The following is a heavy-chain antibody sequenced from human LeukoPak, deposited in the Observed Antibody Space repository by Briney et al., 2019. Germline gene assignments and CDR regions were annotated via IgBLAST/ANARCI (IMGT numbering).Heavy chain of an antibody. Sequence: SVKVSCKASGGTFSSYAISWVRQAPGQGLEWMGRIIPIFGTANYAQKFQGRVTITTDESTSTAYMELSSLRSEDTAVYYCAREDRSYKYYFDYWGQGTLVTVSS. CDR3: AREDRSYKYYFDY. CDR1: GGTFSSYA. V-gene: IGHV1-69*05. D-gene: IGHD1-26*01. CDR2: IIPIFGTA. J-gene: IGHJ4*02.